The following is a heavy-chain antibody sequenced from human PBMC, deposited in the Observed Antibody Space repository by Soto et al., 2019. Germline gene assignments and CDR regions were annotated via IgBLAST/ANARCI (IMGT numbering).Heavy chain of an antibody. V-gene: IGHV1-24*01. J-gene: IGHJ5*02. CDR1: GYTLTELS. Sequence: ASVKVSCKVSGYTLTELSMHWVRQAPGKGLEWMGGFDPEDGETIYAQKFQGRVTMTEDTSTDTAYMELSSLRSEDTAVYYCATVAYYVYWFDPWGQGTLVTVSS. CDR3: ATVAYYVYWFDP. CDR2: FDPEDGET. D-gene: IGHD3-22*01.